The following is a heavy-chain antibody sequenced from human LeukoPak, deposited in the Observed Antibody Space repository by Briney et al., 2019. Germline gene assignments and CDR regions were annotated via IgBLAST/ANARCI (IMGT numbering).Heavy chain of an antibody. CDR3: ARAHNWKYGSFDF. CDR1: GCTFSSYN. J-gene: IGHJ4*02. D-gene: IGHD1-7*01. V-gene: IGHV3-21*01. Sequence: GGSLRLSCAASGCTFSSYNMNWVRQAPRKGLEWGSCIISSSRYIYYADSVKGRFTISRDNAKNSLYLQMNSLRAEDTAVYYCARAHNWKYGSFDFWGQGTLVTVSS. CDR2: IISSSRYI.